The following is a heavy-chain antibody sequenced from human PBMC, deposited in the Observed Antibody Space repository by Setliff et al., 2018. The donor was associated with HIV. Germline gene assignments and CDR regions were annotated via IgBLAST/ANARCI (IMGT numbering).Heavy chain of an antibody. D-gene: IGHD6-19*01. CDR3: ARETRSGWYDLAY. Sequence: KPSETLSLTCSVSGGSISNHYWSWIRQPPGKGLEWIGYIYYTGSTNYNPSLRGRATISVDTSKKQFSLKLSSVTAADTAVYFCARETRSGWYDLAYWGQGTLVTVSS. J-gene: IGHJ4*02. V-gene: IGHV4-59*11. CDR1: GGSISNHY. CDR2: IYYTGST.